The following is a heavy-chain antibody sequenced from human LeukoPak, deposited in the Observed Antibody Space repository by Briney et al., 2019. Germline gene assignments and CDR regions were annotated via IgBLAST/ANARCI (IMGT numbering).Heavy chain of an antibody. V-gene: IGHV4-39*01. CDR1: GGSISSSTYC. CDR2: IFYSGST. D-gene: IGHD1-14*01. CDR3: ARRTGYSYYYMDV. J-gene: IGHJ6*03. Sequence: PSETLSLTCTVSGGSISSSTYCWGWIRQPPGKGLEWIGSIFYSGSTYYNPSLKSRVTISVDTSKNQFSLMLSSVTAADTAVYYYARRTGYSYYYMDVWGKGTTVTVSS.